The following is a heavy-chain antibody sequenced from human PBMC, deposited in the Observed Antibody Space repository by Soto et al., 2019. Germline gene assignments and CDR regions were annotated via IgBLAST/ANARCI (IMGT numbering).Heavy chain of an antibody. CDR3: ARIDCTGDNCNPYYHYGMDV. Sequence: GGSLRLACAASVFTFHTYGMHWVRQIPGKGLQWVAIIWYDGSIKYYADSVKGRFTISRDNSKNTLYLQMNSLRDEDTAVYYCARIDCTGDNCNPYYHYGMDVWGQGTTVTVSS. CDR2: IWYDGSIK. V-gene: IGHV3-33*01. D-gene: IGHD2-8*02. J-gene: IGHJ6*02. CDR1: VFTFHTYG.